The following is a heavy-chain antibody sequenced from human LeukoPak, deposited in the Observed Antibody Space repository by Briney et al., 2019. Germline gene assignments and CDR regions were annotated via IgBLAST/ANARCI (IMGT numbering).Heavy chain of an antibody. CDR2: ISGSGSST. CDR3: AKSCNSGNCYYNY. CDR1: GFTFSNCA. D-gene: IGHD2/OR15-2a*01. Sequence: GGSLRLSCAASGFTFSNCAMSWVRQAPEKELEWVSGISGSGSSTYYADSVKGRFTISRDNSENTLSLQMNSLRADDTAIYYCAKSCNSGNCYYNYWGQGTLVTVSS. J-gene: IGHJ4*02. V-gene: IGHV3-23*01.